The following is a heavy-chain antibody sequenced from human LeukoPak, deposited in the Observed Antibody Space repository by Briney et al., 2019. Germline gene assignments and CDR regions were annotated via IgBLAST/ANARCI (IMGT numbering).Heavy chain of an antibody. CDR3: ARRAGGYSHPYDY. CDR2: IRSKANSYAT. CDR1: GFTFSGSA. V-gene: IGHV3-73*01. J-gene: IGHJ4*02. Sequence: GGSLRLSCAASGFTFSGSAMHWVRQASGKGLEWVGRIRSKANSYATAYAASVKGRFTISRDDSKNTAYLQMNSLKTEDTAVYYCARRAGGYSHPYDYWGQGTLVTVSS. D-gene: IGHD4-23*01.